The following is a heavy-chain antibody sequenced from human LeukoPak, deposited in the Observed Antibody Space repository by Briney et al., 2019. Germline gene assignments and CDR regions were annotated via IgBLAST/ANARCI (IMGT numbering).Heavy chain of an antibody. CDR3: ARDPDYGDYYGTDV. Sequence: SVKVSCKACGYTVTGYYMHWVRQAPGQGLEWMGWINPNSGGTNYAQKFQGWVTMTRDTSISTAYMELSRLRSDDTAVYYCARDPDYGDYYGTDVWGQGTTVTVSS. J-gene: IGHJ6*02. CDR2: INPNSGGT. V-gene: IGHV1-2*04. CDR1: GYTVTGYY. D-gene: IGHD4-17*01.